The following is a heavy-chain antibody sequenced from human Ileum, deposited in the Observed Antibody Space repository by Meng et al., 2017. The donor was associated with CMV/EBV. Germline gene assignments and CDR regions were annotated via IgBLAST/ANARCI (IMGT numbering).Heavy chain of an antibody. CDR2: SYYSGST. V-gene: IGHV4-59*01. D-gene: IGHD2-2*01. CDR1: GGSISGYY. Sequence: SETLSHTYTVSGGSISGYYWSWIRQPPGKRLDWIGYSYYSGSTNYNPSLKSRVTISVDTSKNQFSLKLSSVTAADTAVYYCARVQTRPKHCSSTSCYSDYYYGMDVWGQGTTVTVSS. J-gene: IGHJ6*02. CDR3: ARVQTRPKHCSSTSCYSDYYYGMDV.